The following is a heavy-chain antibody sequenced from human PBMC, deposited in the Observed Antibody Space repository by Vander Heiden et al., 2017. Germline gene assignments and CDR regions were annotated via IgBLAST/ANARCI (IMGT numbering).Heavy chain of an antibody. J-gene: IGHJ6*02. D-gene: IGHD3-10*01. Sequence: VQLLESGGGLVQPGGSLRLSCAASGFTFSSYAMSWVRQAPGKGLEWVSAISGSGGSTYYADSVKGRFTISRDNSKNTLYLQMNSLRAEDTAVYYCAKPIRGITMVRGVAGHPHYYYGMDVWGQGTTVTVSS. CDR2: ISGSGGST. CDR3: AKPIRGITMVRGVAGHPHYYYGMDV. CDR1: GFTFSSYA. V-gene: IGHV3-23*01.